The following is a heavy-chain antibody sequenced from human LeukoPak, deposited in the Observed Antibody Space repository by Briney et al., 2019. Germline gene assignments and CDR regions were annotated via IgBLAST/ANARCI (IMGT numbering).Heavy chain of an antibody. CDR1: GFTFSSYD. Sequence: SGGSLRLSCAASGFTFSSYDIHWVRQAPGKGLEWVAFIRYDGSNKYYADSVRGRFTISRDNSKNTLYLQMNSLRAEDTAVYYCNLPDYWGRGTLVTVSS. CDR3: NLPDY. CDR2: IRYDGSNK. J-gene: IGHJ4*02. V-gene: IGHV3-30*02.